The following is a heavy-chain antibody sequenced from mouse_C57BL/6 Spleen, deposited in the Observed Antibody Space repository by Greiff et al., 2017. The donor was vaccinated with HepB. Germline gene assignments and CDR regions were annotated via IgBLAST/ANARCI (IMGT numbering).Heavy chain of an antibody. V-gene: IGHV1-26*01. CDR2: INPNNGGT. J-gene: IGHJ2*01. Sequence: EVQLQQSGPELVKPGASVKISCKASGYTFTDYYMNWVKQSHGKSLEWIGDINPNNGGTSYNQKFKGKATLTVDKSSSTAYMELRSLTSEDSAVYYCASRQLRLLCYYFDYWGQGTTLTVSS. CDR1: GYTFTDYY. CDR3: ASRQLRLLCYYFDY. D-gene: IGHD3-2*02.